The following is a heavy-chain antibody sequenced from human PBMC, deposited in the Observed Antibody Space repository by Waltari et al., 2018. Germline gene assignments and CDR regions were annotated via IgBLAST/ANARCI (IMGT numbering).Heavy chain of an antibody. CDR1: GGSFSGYY. CDR2: INHSGST. J-gene: IGHJ4*02. Sequence: QEQLQQWGAGLLKPSETLSLTCAVYGGSFSGYYWSWIRQPPGKGLAWIGEINHSGSTNYNAALKGRVTISVDTSKNQFALKVSSVTAADTAVYYCAGGRYPPLDYWGQGTLVTVSS. D-gene: IGHD1-20*01. V-gene: IGHV4-34*01. CDR3: AGGRYPPLDY.